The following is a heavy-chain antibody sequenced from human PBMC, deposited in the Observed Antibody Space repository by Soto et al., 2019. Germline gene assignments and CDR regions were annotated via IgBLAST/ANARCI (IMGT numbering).Heavy chain of an antibody. CDR1: GGSFSGYY. CDR2: INDRGSI. J-gene: IGHJ2*01. Sequence: QVQLQQWGAGPLRPLETLSLTCGVSGGSFSGYYLAWIRQSPGKVLEWIGEINDRGSINYNPSLKSRVSNSVDTSKNHYSLNLRSVTAADTAVYYCARESHDILTGPPWVWYFDLWGRGTLVTVSS. CDR3: ARESHDILTGPPWVWYFDL. V-gene: IGHV4-34*01. D-gene: IGHD3-9*01.